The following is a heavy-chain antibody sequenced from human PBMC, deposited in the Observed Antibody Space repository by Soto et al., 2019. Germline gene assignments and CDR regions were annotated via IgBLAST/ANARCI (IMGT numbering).Heavy chain of an antibody. CDR1: GFTFSSYG. V-gene: IGHV3-33*01. Sequence: QVQLVESGGGVVQPGRSLRLSCAASGFTFSSYGMHWVRQAPGKGLEWVAVIWYDGSNKYYADSVKGRFTISRDNSKNTLYLQMNSLRAEDTAVYYCARDPTYRGGYPPLNYYYYMDVWGKGTTVTVSS. J-gene: IGHJ6*03. D-gene: IGHD5-12*01. CDR3: ARDPTYRGGYPPLNYYYYMDV. CDR2: IWYDGSNK.